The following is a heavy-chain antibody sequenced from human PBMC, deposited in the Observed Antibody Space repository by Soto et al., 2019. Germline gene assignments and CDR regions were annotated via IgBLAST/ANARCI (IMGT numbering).Heavy chain of an antibody. V-gene: IGHV3-23*01. CDR3: AKYGRYSSGWSFMDF. D-gene: IGHD6-19*01. CDR1: GITISNYP. CDR2: ISGSGDRT. Sequence: GGSLRLSCAASGITISNYPMSWVRQAPGKGLDWVSGISGSGDRTYYADSAKGRFTISKDISKNSLSLQLDSLGAEDTAVYYCAKYGRYSSGWSFMDFWGKGTTVTVAS. J-gene: IGHJ6*03.